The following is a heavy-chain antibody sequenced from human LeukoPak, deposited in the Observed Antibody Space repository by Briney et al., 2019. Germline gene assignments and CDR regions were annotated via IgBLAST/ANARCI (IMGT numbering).Heavy chain of an antibody. D-gene: IGHD6-19*01. CDR2: IHYSGST. V-gene: IGHV4-59*12. J-gene: IGHJ5*02. CDR3: AGADSGWYRYHGFDP. Sequence: SETLSLTCTVSGGSISSYYWSWIRQPPGKGLEWIGFIHYSGSTHYNPSLKSRVTISVDTSKNQFSLKLSSVTAADTAVYYCAGADSGWYRYHGFDPWGQGTLVTVSS. CDR1: GGSISSYY.